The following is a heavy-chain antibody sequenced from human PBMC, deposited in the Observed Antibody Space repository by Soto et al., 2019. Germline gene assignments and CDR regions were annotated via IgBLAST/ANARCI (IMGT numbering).Heavy chain of an antibody. Sequence: QVQLVQSGPEVKKAGASVKVSCTAPTDYIFLAYGFDWVRQAPGQGLEWMGWISPKFGRTNYARTLQGRFNMNTDGSTKTVSMELRDLRSDDTAVYYCARDDCNGGSCDGGHYLDLWGRGTPISVSS. D-gene: IGHD2-15*01. V-gene: IGHV1-18*01. CDR3: ARDDCNGGSCDGGHYLDL. J-gene: IGHJ2*01. CDR2: ISPKFGRT. CDR1: DYIFLAYG.